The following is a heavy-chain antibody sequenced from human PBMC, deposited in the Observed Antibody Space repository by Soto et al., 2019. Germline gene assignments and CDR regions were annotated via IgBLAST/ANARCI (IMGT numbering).Heavy chain of an antibody. CDR2: TKSDGSGT. CDR3: ATGGFHYGPDRIVV. V-gene: IGHV3-74*01. Sequence: EVQLVESGGGLRQPGGSLTSSCTASGFTFSNYWMHWIRQAPWRGLVWISRTKSDGSGTSYTDSVKGRFTISIDDAYNALYLQISNLRGEDTAVYYCATGGFHYGPDRIVVWGKGTTVNGSP. D-gene: IGHD3-10*01. CDR1: GFTFSNYW. J-gene: IGHJ6*04.